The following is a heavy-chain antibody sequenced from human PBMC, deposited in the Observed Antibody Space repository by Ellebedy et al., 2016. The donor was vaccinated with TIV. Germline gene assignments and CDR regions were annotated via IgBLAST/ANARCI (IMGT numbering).Heavy chain of an antibody. CDR3: ARRAGSSWYGGWFDP. CDR1: GGSISSGGYY. Sequence: MPSETLSLTCTVSGGSISSGGYYWSWIRQPPGKGLEWIGYIYYSGSTNYNPSLTSRVTISVDTSKNQFSLKLSSVTAADTAVYYCARRAGSSWYGGWFDPWGQGTLVTVSS. D-gene: IGHD6-13*01. CDR2: IYYSGST. V-gene: IGHV4-61*08. J-gene: IGHJ5*02.